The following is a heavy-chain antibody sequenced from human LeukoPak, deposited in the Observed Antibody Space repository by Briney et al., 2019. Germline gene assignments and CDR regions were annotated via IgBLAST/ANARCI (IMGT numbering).Heavy chain of an antibody. Sequence: PSETLSLTCAVYGGSFSGYYWSWIRQPPGKGLEWIGEINHSGSTNYNPPSLKSRVTISVDTSKNQFSLKLSSVTAADTAVYYCAKHEGSYYDKSGYTFDFWGLGTLVTVSS. D-gene: IGHD3-22*01. CDR2: INHSGST. CDR3: AKHEGSYYDKSGYTFDF. CDR1: GGSFSGYY. J-gene: IGHJ4*02. V-gene: IGHV4-34*01.